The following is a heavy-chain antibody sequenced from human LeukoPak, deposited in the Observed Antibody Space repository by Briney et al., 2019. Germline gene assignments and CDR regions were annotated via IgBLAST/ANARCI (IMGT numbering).Heavy chain of an antibody. CDR1: GGTFISYT. Sequence: SVKVSCKASGGTFISYTISWVRQAPGQGLEWMGGIIPIFGTANYAQKFQGRVTITADESTSTAYMDLRSLRSEDTAVYYCARCGLPDYYYYYMDVWGKGTTVTVSS. V-gene: IGHV1-69*13. CDR2: IIPIFGTA. D-gene: IGHD2-21*01. CDR3: ARCGLPDYYYYYMDV. J-gene: IGHJ6*03.